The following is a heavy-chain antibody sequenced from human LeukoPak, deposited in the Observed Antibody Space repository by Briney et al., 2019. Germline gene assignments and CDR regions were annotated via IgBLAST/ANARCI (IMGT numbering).Heavy chain of an antibody. J-gene: IGHJ4*02. CDR3: ARRILGSSGRTFDY. D-gene: IGHD6-19*01. CDR1: GGSISSSSYY. V-gene: IGHV4-39*01. CDR2: VYYSGST. Sequence: SETLSLTCTVAGGSISSSSYYWGWIRQPPGKGLEWIGSVYYSGSTYYNPSLKSRVTISIDTPKNQFSLKLSSVTAADTAVYYCARRILGSSGRTFDYWGQGTLVTVSS.